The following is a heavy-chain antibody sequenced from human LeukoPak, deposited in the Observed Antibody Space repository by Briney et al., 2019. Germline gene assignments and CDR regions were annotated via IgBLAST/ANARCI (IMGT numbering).Heavy chain of an antibody. CDR1: GFTFSSYW. CDR2: ISATGLST. Sequence: GGSLRLSCAASGFTFSSYWMRWVRQAPGKGLEWVSFISATGLSTYYADSVKGRFTVSRDNSKNTLYLQMNSLRAADTAVYYCAKLMRHMMEDVLDLWGQGTVVTVSS. J-gene: IGHJ3*01. D-gene: IGHD3-16*01. V-gene: IGHV3-23*01. CDR3: AKLMRHMMEDVLDL.